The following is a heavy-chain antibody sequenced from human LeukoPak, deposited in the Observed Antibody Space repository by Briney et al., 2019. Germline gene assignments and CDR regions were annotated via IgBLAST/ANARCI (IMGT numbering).Heavy chain of an antibody. CDR3: ARVRNHFDY. D-gene: IGHD1-14*01. CDR1: DDSITIYY. J-gene: IGHJ4*02. CDR2: IDHTGST. V-gene: IGHV4-59*01. Sequence: PSETLSLTCTVSDDSITIYYWTWIRQPPGKGLEWIGYIDHTGSTNYNPSLNSRVTISVDTSKNQFSLKLSSVTAADTAVYYCARVRNHFDYWGQGTLVTVSS.